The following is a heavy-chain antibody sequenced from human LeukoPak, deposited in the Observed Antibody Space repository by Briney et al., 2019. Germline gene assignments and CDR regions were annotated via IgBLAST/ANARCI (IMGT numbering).Heavy chain of an antibody. CDR2: ISSSSSTI. J-gene: IGHJ4*02. CDR1: GFTFSSYS. Sequence: GGSLRLSCAASGFTFSSYSMNWVRQAPGKGLEWVSYISSSSSTIYYADSVKGRFTISRDNAKNSLYLQMNSLRAEDTAVYYCARDTMVRGVIISVFDYWGQGTLVTVSS. V-gene: IGHV3-48*01. D-gene: IGHD3-10*01. CDR3: ARDTMVRGVIISVFDY.